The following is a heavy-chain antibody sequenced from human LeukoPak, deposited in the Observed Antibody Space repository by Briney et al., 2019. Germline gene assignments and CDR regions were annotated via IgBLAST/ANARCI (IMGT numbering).Heavy chain of an antibody. CDR1: GFTFSSYG. CDR3: AREVAANWFDP. CDR2: LWYDGSNR. D-gene: IGHD2-15*01. V-gene: IGHV3-33*01. Sequence: PGRSLRLSCAASGFTFSSYGKHWVRLAPGKGLEWVSFLWYDGSNRYYSDSVKGRFTISRDNSKNTLYLQMNSLRAEDTAVYFCAREVAANWFDPWGQGTLVTVSS. J-gene: IGHJ5*02.